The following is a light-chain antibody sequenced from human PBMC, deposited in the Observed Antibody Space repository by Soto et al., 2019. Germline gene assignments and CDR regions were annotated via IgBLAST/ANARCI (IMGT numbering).Light chain of an antibody. V-gene: IGKV1-5*01. CDR2: DAS. J-gene: IGKJ1*01. Sequence: DIQMTQSPSTLSASVGDRVTITCRASQSIGTWLAWYQHKPGGAPKLLIYDASTLEGGGPSRFSGSRSGTEFTFTISRPQPDDFSTYDGQHYNSYSRAFGQGTKVEIK. CDR3: QHYNSYSRA. CDR1: QSIGTW.